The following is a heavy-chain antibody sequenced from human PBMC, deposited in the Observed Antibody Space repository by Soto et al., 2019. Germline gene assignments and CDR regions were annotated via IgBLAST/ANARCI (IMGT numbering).Heavy chain of an antibody. CDR3: ARRSSGWYFDY. Sequence: EVQLLESGGGLVQPGGSLRLSCAASGFSFSSYAMNWVRQAPGRGLEWVSVISGSGDSTYYADSVKGRFTISRDNSKMTLYLQMISVRAEDTAVYYCARRSSGWYFDYWGQGTLVIVSS. D-gene: IGHD6-19*01. CDR1: GFSFSSYA. J-gene: IGHJ4*02. V-gene: IGHV3-23*01. CDR2: ISGSGDST.